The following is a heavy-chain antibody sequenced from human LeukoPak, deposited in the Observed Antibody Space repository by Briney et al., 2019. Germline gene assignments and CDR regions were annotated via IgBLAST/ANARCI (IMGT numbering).Heavy chain of an antibody. Sequence: GGSLRLSCAASGFTFSSYSMNWVRQAPGKGLEWVSSISSSSSYIYYADSVKGRFTISRGNAKNSLFLQMNSLRAEDTAVYYCAHGAMYQLDYWAREPWSPSPQ. CDR2: ISSSSSYI. J-gene: IGHJ4*02. V-gene: IGHV3-21*04. CDR1: GFTFSSYS. CDR3: AHGAMYQLDY. D-gene: IGHD2-2*01.